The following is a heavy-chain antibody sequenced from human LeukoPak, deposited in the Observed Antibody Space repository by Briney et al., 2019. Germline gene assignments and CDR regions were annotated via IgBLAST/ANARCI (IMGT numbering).Heavy chain of an antibody. J-gene: IGHJ4*02. CDR1: GYTFTGYY. Sequence: ASVKVSCKASGYTFTGYYMHWVRQAPGQGLEWMGWINPNSGGTNYAQKFQGRVTMTRDTSISTAYLELSRLRSDDTAVYYCARATVGTTVTNYWGQGTLVTVSS. D-gene: IGHD4-11*01. CDR2: INPNSGGT. V-gene: IGHV1-2*02. CDR3: ARATVGTTVTNY.